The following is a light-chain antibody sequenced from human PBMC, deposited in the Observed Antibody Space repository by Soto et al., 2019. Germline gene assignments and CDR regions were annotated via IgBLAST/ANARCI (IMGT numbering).Light chain of an antibody. V-gene: IGKV1-27*01. CDR2: AAS. CDR3: QKDSCGPF. CDR1: QDIRNF. Sequence: DIQMTQSPTSLSASVGDRVTITCRASQDIRNFVAWYQQKPGKAPKLLIYAASTLQSGVPSRFSGRGTWTDFHLPLNRPQAEDGSNYSCQKDSCGPFFRPGTKVEIK. J-gene: IGKJ3*01.